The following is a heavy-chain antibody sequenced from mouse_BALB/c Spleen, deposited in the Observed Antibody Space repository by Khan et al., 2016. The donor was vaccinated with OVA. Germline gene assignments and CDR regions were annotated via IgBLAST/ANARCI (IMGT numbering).Heavy chain of an antibody. V-gene: IGHV5-6*01. J-gene: IGHJ3*01. CDR2: ISSGGDYT. D-gene: IGHD4-1*01. CDR3: ASHLTGSFAY. CDR1: GFIFSSYS. Sequence: VQLKQSGGDLVKPGGSLKLSCAASGFIFSSYSMSWVRQTPDKRLEWVATISSGGDYTYYPDSVKGRFTISRDDAKKTLYLQMSSLKSEDTAMYYCASHLTGSFAYWGQGTLVTVSA.